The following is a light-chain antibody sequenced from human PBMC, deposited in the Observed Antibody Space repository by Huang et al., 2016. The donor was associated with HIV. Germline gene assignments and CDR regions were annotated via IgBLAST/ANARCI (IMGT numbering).Light chain of an antibody. CDR1: QSVFKN. J-gene: IGKJ1*01. CDR3: QQYNTSPRT. V-gene: IGKV3-15*01. CDR2: GSS. Sequence: ENLMTQSPSTLSVSPGESATLSCRASQSVFKNLAWYQQKPCQAPKLLIYGSSTRAAGIPARFSGSGSGTDVTLTISSLQSEDFAVYYCQQYNTSPRTFGQGTKVEV.